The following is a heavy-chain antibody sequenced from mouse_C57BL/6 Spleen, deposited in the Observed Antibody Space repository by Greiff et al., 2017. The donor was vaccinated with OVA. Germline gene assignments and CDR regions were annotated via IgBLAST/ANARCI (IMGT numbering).Heavy chain of an antibody. CDR1: GYTFTSYW. D-gene: IGHD1-1*01. CDR2: IDPSDSET. V-gene: IGHV1-50*01. J-gene: IGHJ2*01. CDR3: ARSGTTVGPVHFDV. Sequence: QVQLQQSGAELVKPGASVKLSCKASGYTFTSYWMQWVKQRPGQGLEWIGEIDPSDSETNNNQKFKGKATFTVDTSSSTAYMQLSSLTSEDSAVYYCARSGTTVGPVHFDVWGQGTTRTVSS.